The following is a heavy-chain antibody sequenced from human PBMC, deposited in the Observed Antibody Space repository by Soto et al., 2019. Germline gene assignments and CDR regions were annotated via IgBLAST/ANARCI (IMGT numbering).Heavy chain of an antibody. J-gene: IGHJ6*02. V-gene: IGHV3-11*01. D-gene: IGHD3-16*01. CDR1: GLTFSDYY. CDR3: ARGGGDWNSYYGLDV. Sequence: HVQLVESGGGLVKPGGSLRLSCAASGLTFSDYYMSWLRQAPGKGLEWVSYISGSTYTIYYADSVKGRFTISRDNAKNSLSLQMNSLRAEDTAVYYCARGGGDWNSYYGLDVWGQGTTVTVSS. CDR2: ISGSTYTI.